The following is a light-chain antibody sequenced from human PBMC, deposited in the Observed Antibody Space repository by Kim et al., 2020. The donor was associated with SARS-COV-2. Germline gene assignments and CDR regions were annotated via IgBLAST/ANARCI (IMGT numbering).Light chain of an antibody. CDR3: GTWDSSLSAVV. Sequence: GKKVTDACSGCSSNMRNNSVSWYQQLPGTAPKLLIYDNNKRPSGIPDRFSGSKSGTSATLGITGLQTGDEADYYCGTWDSSLSAVVFGGGTQLTVL. J-gene: IGLJ2*01. CDR2: DNN. CDR1: SSNMRNNS. V-gene: IGLV1-51*01.